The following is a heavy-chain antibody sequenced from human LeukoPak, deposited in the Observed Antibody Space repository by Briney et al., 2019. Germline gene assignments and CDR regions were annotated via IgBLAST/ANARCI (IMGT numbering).Heavy chain of an antibody. CDR1: GFIFSDHA. V-gene: IGHV3-49*03. CDR3: SRGPRLLWIQNGIDV. Sequence: PGGSLRLSCRASGFIFSDHAMTWLPQAPGKGLECVGIINSKAYGWTTEYATCVKGRFTISRDDSESIAYLEMSSLKIEDTGVYYCSRGPRLLWIQNGIDVWGQGTTVTVSS. J-gene: IGHJ6*02. D-gene: IGHD2-21*02. CDR2: INSKAYGWTT.